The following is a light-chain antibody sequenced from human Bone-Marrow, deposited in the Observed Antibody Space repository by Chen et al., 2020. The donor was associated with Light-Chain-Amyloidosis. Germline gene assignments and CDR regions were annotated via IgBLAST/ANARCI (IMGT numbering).Light chain of an antibody. CDR1: SGSIATNY. V-gene: IGLV6-57*01. CDR3: QSYQGSSQGV. CDR2: EDD. Sequence: NFMLTQPHSVSESPGKTVIISCTRSSGSIATNYVQWYQQRPGSSHTTVIYEDDQRHSGVPDRFSGSIDRSSNSASLTISGLKTEDEADYYCQSYQGSSQGVFGGGTKLTVL. J-gene: IGLJ3*02.